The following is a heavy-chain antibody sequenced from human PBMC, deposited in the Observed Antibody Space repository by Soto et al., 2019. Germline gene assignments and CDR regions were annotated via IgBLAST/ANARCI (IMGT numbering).Heavy chain of an antibody. D-gene: IGHD3-9*01. V-gene: IGHV1-46*03. J-gene: IGHJ4*02. CDR1: GYTFTSYY. Sequence: ASVKVSCKASGYTFTSYYVHWVRQAPGQGLEWMGIINPSGGSTSYAQKFQGRVTMTRDTSTSTVYMELSSLRSEDTAVYYCARDLTPPLLRYFDWAAPPGDYWGQGTLVTVSS. CDR2: INPSGGST. CDR3: ARDLTPPLLRYFDWAAPPGDY.